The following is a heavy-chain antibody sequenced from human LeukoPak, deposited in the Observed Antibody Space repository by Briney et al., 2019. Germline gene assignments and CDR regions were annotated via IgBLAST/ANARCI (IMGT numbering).Heavy chain of an antibody. CDR2: IYYSGST. Sequence: PSETLSLTCTVSGGSISSSSYYWGWIRQPPGKGLGWIGSIYYSGSTYYNPSLKSRVTISVDTSKNQFSLKLSSVTAADTAVYYCARGIQLWLNWFDPWGQGTLVTVSS. D-gene: IGHD5-18*01. J-gene: IGHJ5*02. CDR3: ARGIQLWLNWFDP. CDR1: GGSISSSSYY. V-gene: IGHV4-39*07.